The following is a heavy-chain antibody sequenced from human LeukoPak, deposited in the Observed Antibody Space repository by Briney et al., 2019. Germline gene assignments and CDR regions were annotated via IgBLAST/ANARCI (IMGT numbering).Heavy chain of an antibody. CDR3: ARDRYSSGWNYFDY. J-gene: IGHJ4*02. CDR2: NHYSGST. D-gene: IGHD6-19*01. V-gene: IGHV4-61*01. Sequence: SETLSLTCTVSGGSVSSGSYYWSWIRQPPGQGLEWIGYNHYSGSTNYNPSLKSRVTISVDTSKNQFSLKLSSVTAADTAVYYCARDRYSSGWNYFDYWGQGTPVTVSA. CDR1: GGSVSSGSYY.